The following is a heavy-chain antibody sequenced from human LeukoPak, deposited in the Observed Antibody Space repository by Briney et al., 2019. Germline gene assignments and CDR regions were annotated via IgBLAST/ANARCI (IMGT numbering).Heavy chain of an antibody. V-gene: IGHV3-23*01. CDR1: GFTFSSYA. J-gene: IGHJ4*02. CDR3: AKGVRVTIFGVVKTPFDY. CDR2: ISGSGGST. Sequence: PGGSLRLSCAASGFTFSSYAMSWVRQAPGKGLEWVSAISGSGGSTYYADSVKGRFTISRDNSKNTLYLQMHSLRAADTAVYYCAKGVRVTIFGVVKTPFDYWGQGTLVTVSS. D-gene: IGHD3-3*01.